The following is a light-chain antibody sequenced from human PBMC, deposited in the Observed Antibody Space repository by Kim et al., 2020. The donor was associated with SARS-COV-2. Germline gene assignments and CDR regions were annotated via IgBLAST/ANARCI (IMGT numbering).Light chain of an antibody. V-gene: IGLV1-44*01. Sequence: QSVLTQPPSVSGTPGQRVTISCSGSSSNIGSNTVNWYQQLPGTAPKLLIYSDNQRPSGVPDRFSGSKSGTSASLAVSGLQSEDEADYYCAAWDDSLSGVVFGVGTKLTVL. CDR3: AAWDDSLSGVV. J-gene: IGLJ2*01. CDR1: SSNIGSNT. CDR2: SDN.